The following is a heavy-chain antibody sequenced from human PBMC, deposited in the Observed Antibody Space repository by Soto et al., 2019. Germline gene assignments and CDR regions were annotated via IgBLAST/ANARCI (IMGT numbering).Heavy chain of an antibody. CDR1: GGSFSGYY. D-gene: IGHD6-25*01. CDR3: ARRPYYYGMDV. J-gene: IGHJ6*02. Sequence: SETLSLTCAVYGGSFSGYYWSWIRQPPGKGLEWIGEINHSGSTNYNPSLKSRVTISVDTSKNQFSLKLSSVTAADTAVYYCARRPYYYGMDVWGQGTTVTVSS. V-gene: IGHV4-34*01. CDR2: INHSGST.